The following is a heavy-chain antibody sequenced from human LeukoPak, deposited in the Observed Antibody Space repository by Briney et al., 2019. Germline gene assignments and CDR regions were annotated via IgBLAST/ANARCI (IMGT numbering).Heavy chain of an antibody. Sequence: SGGSLRLSCAASGFTFSSYSMNWVRQAPGKGLEWVSSISSSSSYIYYADSVKGRFTISRDNAKNSLYLQMNSLRAEDTAVYYCARDKEYDILTGPWGQGTLVTVSS. V-gene: IGHV3-21*01. CDR1: GFTFSSYS. J-gene: IGHJ5*02. D-gene: IGHD3-9*01. CDR3: ARDKEYDILTGP. CDR2: ISSSSSYI.